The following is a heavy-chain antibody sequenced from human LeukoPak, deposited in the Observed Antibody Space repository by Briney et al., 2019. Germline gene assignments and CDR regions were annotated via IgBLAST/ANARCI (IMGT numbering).Heavy chain of an antibody. CDR3: ASFFSGTLKYYYYMDV. CDR1: GGSISSSSYY. Sequence: SETLSLTCTVSGGSISSSSYYWGWIRQPPGKGLEWIGSIYYSGSTYYNPSLKSRVTISVDTSKNQFSLKLSSVTAADTAVYYCASFFSGTLKYYYYMDVWGKGTTVTVSS. V-gene: IGHV4-39*01. D-gene: IGHD5-12*01. J-gene: IGHJ6*03. CDR2: IYYSGST.